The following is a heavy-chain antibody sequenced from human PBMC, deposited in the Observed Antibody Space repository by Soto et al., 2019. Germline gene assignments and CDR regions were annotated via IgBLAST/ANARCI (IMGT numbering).Heavy chain of an antibody. CDR1: GFAFSSFG. Sequence: QVQLVESGGGVVQPGRSLRLSCAASGFAFSSFGMHWVRQAPGKGLEWVALVGYDGSDKYYGDSVKGRFTISRDYSENTVYLQMDSLRVEDTAIYFCARYCSGGRCSAGGLDFWGQGTLVTVSS. CDR3: ARYCSGGRCSAGGLDF. V-gene: IGHV3-33*01. J-gene: IGHJ4*02. CDR2: VGYDGSDK. D-gene: IGHD2-15*01.